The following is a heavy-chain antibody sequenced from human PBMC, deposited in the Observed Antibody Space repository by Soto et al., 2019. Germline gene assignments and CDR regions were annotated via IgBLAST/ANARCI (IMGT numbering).Heavy chain of an antibody. J-gene: IGHJ3*02. CDR3: ARDKGMLGDCSGGSCYPNDAFDI. CDR1: GYTFTGYY. V-gene: IGHV1-2*04. D-gene: IGHD2-15*01. CDR2: INPNSGGT. Sequence: ASVKVSCKASGYTFTGYYMHWVRQAPGQGLEWMGWINPNSGGTNYAQKFQGWVTMTRDTSISTAYMELSRLRSDDTAVYYCARDKGMLGDCSGGSCYPNDAFDIWGQGTMVTVSS.